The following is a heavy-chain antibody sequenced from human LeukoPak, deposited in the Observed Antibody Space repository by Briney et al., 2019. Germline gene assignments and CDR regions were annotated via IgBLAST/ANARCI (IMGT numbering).Heavy chain of an antibody. J-gene: IGHJ6*02. CDR3: ARASPIYYYYGMDV. Sequence: PSETLSLTCTVSGGSISSYYWSWIRQPPGKGLVWIGYIYYSGSTNYNPSLKSRVTISVDTSKNQFSLKLSSVTAADTAVYYCARASPIYYYYGMDVWGQGTTVTVSS. V-gene: IGHV4-59*01. CDR1: GGSISSYY. CDR2: IYYSGST. D-gene: IGHD2-2*02.